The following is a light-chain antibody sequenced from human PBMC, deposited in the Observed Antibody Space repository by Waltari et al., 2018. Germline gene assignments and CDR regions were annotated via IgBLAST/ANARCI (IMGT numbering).Light chain of an antibody. CDR2: DAV. V-gene: IGKV1-12*01. CDR1: QGISSR. J-gene: IGKJ1*01. Sequence: DIQMTQSPSSVSASVGDRVTLTCRASQGISSRLAWYQQKPGKAPKLLIYDAVRLHSGVPSRFSGSGSGTDFTLTIRSLQPEDFATYYCQQVNSFPRTFGQGTKVEVK. CDR3: QQVNSFPRT.